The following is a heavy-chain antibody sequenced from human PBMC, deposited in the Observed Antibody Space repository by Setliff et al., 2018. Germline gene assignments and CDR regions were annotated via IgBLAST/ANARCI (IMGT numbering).Heavy chain of an antibody. Sequence: ASVKVSCKASGGTFSTYGITWVRQAPGQGLEWVGGIMPIFGTINYAQKFQGRVTITADESTSTVYMELSSLRSDGTALYYCAREEGYYYDSTDYYYYMDVRGKGTTVTVSS. J-gene: IGHJ6*03. D-gene: IGHD3-22*01. CDR2: IMPIFGTI. V-gene: IGHV1-69*13. CDR1: GGTFSTYG. CDR3: AREEGYYYDSTDYYYYMDV.